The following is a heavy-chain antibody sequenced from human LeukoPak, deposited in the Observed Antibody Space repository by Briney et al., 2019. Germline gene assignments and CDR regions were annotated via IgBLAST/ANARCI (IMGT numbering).Heavy chain of an antibody. Sequence: GSLRLSCAASAFIFSSYGMHWVRQPPGKGLEWIGEIYHSGTANYNPSLKSRVTISVDKSKNQFSLKLSSVTAADTAVYYCARPMVRDDAFDIWGQGTMVTVSS. V-gene: IGHV4-4*02. CDR1: AFIFSSYG. CDR3: ARPMVRDDAFDI. CDR2: IYHSGTA. D-gene: IGHD3-10*01. J-gene: IGHJ3*02.